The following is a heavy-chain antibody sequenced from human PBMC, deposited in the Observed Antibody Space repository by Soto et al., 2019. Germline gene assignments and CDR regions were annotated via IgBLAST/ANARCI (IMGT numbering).Heavy chain of an antibody. V-gene: IGHV4-34*12. CDR3: ARVASGGTYDDFDI. J-gene: IGHJ3*02. D-gene: IGHD2-15*01. Sequence: PSETLSLTCAVSGGSLSGYYWTWIRQSPVKGLEWIGEILHSGSTNYNPSLKSRVTISVDTSKNQFSLKLTSVTAADTAVYYCARVASGGTYDDFDIWGQGTMVTVSS. CDR2: ILHSGST. CDR1: GGSLSGYY.